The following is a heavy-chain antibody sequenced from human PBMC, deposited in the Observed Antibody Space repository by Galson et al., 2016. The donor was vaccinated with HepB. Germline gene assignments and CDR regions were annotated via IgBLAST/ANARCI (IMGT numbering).Heavy chain of an antibody. CDR3: TRGIENDFWSGYYY. CDR2: ISHSSGNI. J-gene: IGHJ4*02. CDR1: GFTLSSYS. V-gene: IGHV3-21*01. Sequence: SLRLSCAASGFTLSSYSMTWVRQAPGKGLEWVSSISHSSGNIYYADSLKGRFTVSRDKARNSMSLQMNSLRVEGTAVYYCTRGIENDFWSGYYYWGQGTVVTVSS. D-gene: IGHD3-3*01.